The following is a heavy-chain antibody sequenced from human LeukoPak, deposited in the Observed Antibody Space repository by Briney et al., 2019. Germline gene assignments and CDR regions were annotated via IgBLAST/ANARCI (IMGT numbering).Heavy chain of an antibody. J-gene: IGHJ4*02. V-gene: IGHV1-2*06. CDR2: INPNSGGT. D-gene: IGHD3-22*01. Sequence: ASVKVSCKASGYTFTGYYMHWVQQAPGQGLEWMGRINPNSGGTNYAQKFQGRVTMTRDTSISTAYMELSRLRSDDTAVYYCAREGHLSGYYFPDYWGQGTLVTVSS. CDR1: GYTFTGYY. CDR3: AREGHLSGYYFPDY.